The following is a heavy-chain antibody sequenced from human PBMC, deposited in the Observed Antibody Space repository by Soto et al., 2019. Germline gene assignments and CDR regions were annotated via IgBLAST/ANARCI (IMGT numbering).Heavy chain of an antibody. J-gene: IGHJ4*02. CDR3: ARGGVDSSGWYPRYYFDY. Sequence: SETLSLTCAVYGGSFSGYYWSWIRQPPGKGLEWIGEINHSGSTNYNPSLKSRVTISVDTSKNQFSLKLSSVTAADTAVYYCARGGVDSSGWYPRYYFDYWGQGTLVTVSS. V-gene: IGHV4-34*01. D-gene: IGHD6-19*01. CDR2: INHSGST. CDR1: GGSFSGYY.